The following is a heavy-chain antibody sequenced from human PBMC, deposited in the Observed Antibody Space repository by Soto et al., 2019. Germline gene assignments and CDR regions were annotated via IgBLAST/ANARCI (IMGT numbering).Heavy chain of an antibody. CDR2: VYPGSGGT. J-gene: IGHJ6*02. CDR1: GYMFSVYH. V-gene: IGHV1-2*02. Sequence: QVQLVQSGAEVKQHGSSVKVSCKASGYMFSVYHLHWLRQAPGQGLEWMGWVYPGSGGTRYGQMFEGRVTMTRDTSINTAYMELSRLKSDDTAVYYCAKDLQRGRDVWGQGTTVMVS. CDR3: AKDLQRGRDV.